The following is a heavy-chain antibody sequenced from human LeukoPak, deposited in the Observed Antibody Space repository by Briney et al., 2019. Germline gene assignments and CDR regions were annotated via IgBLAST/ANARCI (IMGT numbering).Heavy chain of an antibody. D-gene: IGHD2-15*01. Sequence: GGSLRLSCAASGFTFSSYAMSWVRQAPGKGLEWVSAISGSGGSTYYADSVKGRFTISRDNSKNTLYLQMNSLRAEDTAVFYCAKDRVRCSGGSCYPAFDYWGQGTLVTVSS. CDR1: GFTFSSYA. CDR3: AKDRVRCSGGSCYPAFDY. CDR2: ISGSGGST. J-gene: IGHJ4*02. V-gene: IGHV3-23*01.